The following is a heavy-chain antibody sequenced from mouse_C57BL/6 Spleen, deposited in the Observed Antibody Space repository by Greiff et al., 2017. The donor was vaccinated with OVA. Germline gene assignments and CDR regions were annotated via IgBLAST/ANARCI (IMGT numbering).Heavy chain of an antibody. V-gene: IGHV1-66*01. Sequence: QVQLQQSGPELVKPGASVKISCKASGYSFTSYYIHWVKQRPGQGLEWIGWIYPGSGNTKYNEKFKGKATLTADTSSSTAYMQLSSLTSEDSAVYYCAKEGRQLRLEDAMDYWGQGTSVTVSS. J-gene: IGHJ4*01. CDR3: AKEGRQLRLEDAMDY. CDR1: GYSFTSYY. D-gene: IGHD3-2*02. CDR2: IYPGSGNT.